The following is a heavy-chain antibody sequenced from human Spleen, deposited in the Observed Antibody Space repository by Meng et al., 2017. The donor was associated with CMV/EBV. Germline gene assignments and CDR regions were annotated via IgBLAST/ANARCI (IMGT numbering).Heavy chain of an antibody. CDR3: AKDSSLGGSYYGRLDY. Sequence: EVQLVESXXXXVXXGGXSSLSCVVSGFTFDDYAMHWVRQAPWKGLEWVSLISWDGGSTYYADSVKGRFTISRDNSKNSLYLQMNSLRAEDTALYYCAKDSSLGGSYYGRLDYWGQGTLVTVSS. D-gene: IGHD1-26*01. J-gene: IGHJ4*02. V-gene: IGHV3-43D*04. CDR2: ISWDGGST. CDR1: GFTFDDYA.